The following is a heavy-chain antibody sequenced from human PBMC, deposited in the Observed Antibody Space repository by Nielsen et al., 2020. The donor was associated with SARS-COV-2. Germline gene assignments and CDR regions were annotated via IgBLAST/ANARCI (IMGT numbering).Heavy chain of an antibody. D-gene: IGHD3-3*01. V-gene: IGHV3-21*04. J-gene: IGHJ6*02. Sequence: VRQAPGKGLEWVSSISSSSSYIYYADSVKGRFTISRDNAKNSLYLQMNSLRAEDTAVYYCAKAGDDFWSGYSTPYYYYGMDVWGQGTTVTVSS. CDR2: ISSSSSYI. CDR3: AKAGDDFWSGYSTPYYYYGMDV.